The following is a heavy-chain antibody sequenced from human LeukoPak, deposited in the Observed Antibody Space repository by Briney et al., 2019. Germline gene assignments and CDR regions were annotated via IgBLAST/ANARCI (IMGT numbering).Heavy chain of an antibody. CDR3: ATNPNSYDDSGYGAFDI. CDR2: IYYSGTT. D-gene: IGHD3-22*01. CDR1: GGSISSGGYY. V-gene: IGHV4-31*03. J-gene: IGHJ3*02. Sequence: SQTLSLTCTVSGGSISSGGYYWSWIRQHPGKGLEWIGYIYYSGTTYYNPSLKSRVIISIETSKNEFSLRLTSVTAADTAVYYCATNPNSYDDSGYGAFDIWGQGTMDTASS.